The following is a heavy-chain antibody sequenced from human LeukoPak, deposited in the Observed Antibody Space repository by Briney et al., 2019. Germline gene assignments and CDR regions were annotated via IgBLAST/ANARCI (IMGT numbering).Heavy chain of an antibody. Sequence: PSETLSLTCTVSGDSISSSSYYWGWIRQPPGKGLQWIASIYYSEITYYKPSLKSRGTISVDTSNNQFSLNLSSVIAADTGVYYCARYLGWGDFDYWGQGTLVTVSS. CDR1: GDSISSSSYY. CDR2: IYYSEIT. V-gene: IGHV4-39*01. CDR3: ARYLGWGDFDY. J-gene: IGHJ4*02. D-gene: IGHD3-16*01.